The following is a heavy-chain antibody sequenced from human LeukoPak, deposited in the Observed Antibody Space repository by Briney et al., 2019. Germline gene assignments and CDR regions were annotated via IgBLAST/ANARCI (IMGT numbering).Heavy chain of an antibody. J-gene: IGHJ4*02. D-gene: IGHD5-18*01. CDR3: ATLDTAMVTNFGY. V-gene: IGHV3-7*01. CDR1: GLTFRRDW. Sequence: GGSLRLSCAASGLTFRRDWMSWVRQAPGKGMGLVDMIKHDGSEKHYVDSVKGRFTISSDTTKNSLNLQMNSLRAEDTAVYYCATLDTAMVTNFGYWGQGTLVTVSS. CDR2: IKHDGSEK.